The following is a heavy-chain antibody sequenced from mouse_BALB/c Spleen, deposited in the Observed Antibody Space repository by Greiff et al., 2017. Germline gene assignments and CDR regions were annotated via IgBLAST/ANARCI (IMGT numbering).Heavy chain of an antibody. D-gene: IGHD1-1*01. J-gene: IGHJ4*01. V-gene: IGHV1-39*01. CDR2: INPYYGST. CDR3: AREDGAYYYGSSSHAMDY. Sequence: VQLQQTGPELVKPGASVKISCKASGYSFTDYIMLWVKQSHGKSLEWIGNINPYYGSTSYNLKFKGKATLTVDKSSSTAYMQLNSLTSEDSAVYYCAREDGAYYYGSSSHAMDYWGQGTSVTVSS. CDR1: GYSFTDYI.